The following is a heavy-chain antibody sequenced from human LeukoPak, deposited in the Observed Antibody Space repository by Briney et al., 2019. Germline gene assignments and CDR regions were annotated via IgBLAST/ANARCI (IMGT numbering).Heavy chain of an antibody. Sequence: PGGSLRLSCAASGFTFSSYWMSWVRQAPGKGLEWVANIKQDGSEENFVDSVKGRFTISRDNAKKSLYLQMNSLRAEDTAVYYWARGSSGGASLRHDYWGQGTLVTVSS. CDR2: IKQDGSEE. D-gene: IGHD1-26*01. J-gene: IGHJ4*02. CDR3: ARGSSGGASLRHDY. V-gene: IGHV3-7*01. CDR1: GFTFSSYW.